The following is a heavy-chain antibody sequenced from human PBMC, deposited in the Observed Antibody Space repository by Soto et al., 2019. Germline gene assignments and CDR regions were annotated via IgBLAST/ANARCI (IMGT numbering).Heavy chain of an antibody. Sequence: SETLSLTCTVSGGSISSGGYYWSWIRQHPGKGLEWIGYIYYSGSTYYNPSLKSRVTISVDTSKNQFSLKLSSVTAADTAVYYCARFARSWTDDYWGQGTLVTVSS. D-gene: IGHD1-1*01. CDR2: IYYSGST. CDR3: ARFARSWTDDY. CDR1: GGSISSGGYY. V-gene: IGHV4-31*03. J-gene: IGHJ4*02.